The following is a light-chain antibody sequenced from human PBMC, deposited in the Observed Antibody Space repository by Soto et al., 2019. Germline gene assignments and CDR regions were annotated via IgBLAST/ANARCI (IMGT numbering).Light chain of an antibody. CDR3: QQYNNWPLT. V-gene: IGKV3D-15*01. CDR2: GAS. CDR1: QSVDSN. J-gene: IGKJ4*01. Sequence: EIVMTQSPATLSVSPGDGATLSCRASQSVDSNLAWYQQKPGQTPRLLIYGASTRPTGIPARFSGSGSGTEFTLTISSLLSEDFAVYSCQQYNNWPLTFGGGTKVDIK.